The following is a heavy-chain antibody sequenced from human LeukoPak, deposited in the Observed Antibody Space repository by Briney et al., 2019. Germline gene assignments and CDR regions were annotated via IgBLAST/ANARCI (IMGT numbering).Heavy chain of an antibody. CDR3: AKSPYDGPSNYYMDV. Sequence: PGGTLRLSCAASGFTFSSYGMSWVRQAPGKGLEWVSAISGSGGSTYYADSVKGRFTISRDKSKNTLYLQMNSLRAEDTAVYYCAKSPYDGPSNYYMDVWGKGTTVTISS. CDR1: GFTFSSYG. V-gene: IGHV3-23*01. J-gene: IGHJ6*03. CDR2: ISGSGGST. D-gene: IGHD1-1*01.